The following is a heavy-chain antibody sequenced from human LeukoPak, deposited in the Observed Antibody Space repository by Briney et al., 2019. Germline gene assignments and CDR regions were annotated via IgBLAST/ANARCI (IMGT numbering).Heavy chain of an antibody. CDR1: GGSISSGGYY. D-gene: IGHD3-22*01. J-gene: IGHJ3*02. V-gene: IGHV4-30-2*01. CDR2: IYHSGST. Sequence: PSETLSLTCTVSGGSISSGGYYWSWIRQPPGKGLEWIGYIYHSGSTYYNPSLKSRVTISVDRSKNQFSLKLSSVTAADTAVYYCARDNYDSAFDIWGQGTMVTVSS. CDR3: ARDNYDSAFDI.